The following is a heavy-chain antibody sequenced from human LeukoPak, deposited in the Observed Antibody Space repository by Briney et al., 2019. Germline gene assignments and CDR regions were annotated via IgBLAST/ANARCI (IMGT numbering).Heavy chain of an antibody. Sequence: ASVKVSCKASGYTFTSYAMHWVRQAPGQRLEWMGWINAGNGNTKYSQKFQGRATITRDTSASTAYMELSSLRSEDTAVYYCARKVARAVAGSFDPWGQGTLVTVSS. CDR3: ARKVARAVAGSFDP. CDR1: GYTFTSYA. V-gene: IGHV1-3*01. CDR2: INAGNGNT. D-gene: IGHD6-19*01. J-gene: IGHJ5*02.